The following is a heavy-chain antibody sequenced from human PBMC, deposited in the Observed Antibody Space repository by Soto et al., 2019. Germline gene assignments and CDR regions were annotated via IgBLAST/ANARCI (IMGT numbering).Heavy chain of an antibody. D-gene: IGHD3-22*01. CDR1: GLTFSSYA. CDR2: MSGGGETT. J-gene: IGHJ4*02. Sequence: EVQLLESGGGLVQPGGSLRLSCAASGLTFSSYAMTWVRQDPGKGLEWVSAMSGGGETTYYADSVKGRFTISRDNSKNTLYLQMNSLRAEDTAAYYCAKWHTYYYDSRGFSGFDCWGRGTLVTVSS. CDR3: AKWHTYYYDSRGFSGFDC. V-gene: IGHV3-23*01.